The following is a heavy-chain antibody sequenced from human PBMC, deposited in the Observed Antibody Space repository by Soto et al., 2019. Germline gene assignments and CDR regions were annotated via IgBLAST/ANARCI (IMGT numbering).Heavy chain of an antibody. CDR3: AKDRHYPRDYFHY. D-gene: IGHD3-10*01. CDR2: ISPNGQGI. J-gene: IGHJ4*02. V-gene: IGHV3-23*01. CDR1: GFTVTSNG. Sequence: EVKLLESGGGLVQPGGSLRLSCGVSGFTVTSNGVSWVRQAPGKGLEWVSAISPNGQGIWYADSVKGRFTISRDISRNTVFLQMDSLRGEDTAVYYCAKDRHYPRDYFHYWGQGTLVTVSS.